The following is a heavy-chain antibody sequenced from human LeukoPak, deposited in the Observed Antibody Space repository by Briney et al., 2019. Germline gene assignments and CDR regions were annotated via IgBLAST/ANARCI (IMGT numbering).Heavy chain of an antibody. CDR3: ARDIAGRMVSNYMDV. D-gene: IGHD5-18*01. J-gene: IGHJ6*03. Sequence: ASVKVSCKASGYTFTSYGISWVRQAPGQGLEWMGWISAYNGNTNYAQKLQGRVTMTTDTSTSTAYMELRSLRSDDTAVYYCARDIAGRMVSNYMDVWGKGTTVTVSS. CDR1: GYTFTSYG. V-gene: IGHV1-18*01. CDR2: ISAYNGNT.